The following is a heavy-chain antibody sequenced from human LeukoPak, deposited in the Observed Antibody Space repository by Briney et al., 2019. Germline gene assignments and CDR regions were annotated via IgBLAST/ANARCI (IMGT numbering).Heavy chain of an antibody. J-gene: IGHJ1*01. CDR2: ISSSGSTT. CDR1: GFTFSSYE. D-gene: IGHD3-3*01. V-gene: IGHV3-48*03. CDR3: AGSTVWSGIFQY. Sequence: GGSLRLSCAASGFTFSSYEMNWVRQAPGKGLEWVSYISSSGSTTYYADSVKGRFIISRDNAKNSLFLQINSLRAEDTAVYYCAGSTVWSGIFQYWGQGTLVTVSS.